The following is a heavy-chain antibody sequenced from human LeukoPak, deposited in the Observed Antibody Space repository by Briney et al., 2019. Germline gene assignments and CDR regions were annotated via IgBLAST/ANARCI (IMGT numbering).Heavy chain of an antibody. V-gene: IGHV6-1*01. J-gene: IGHJ4*02. CDR1: GDSVSSNRAS. CDR3: SKSDGASDFDY. CDR2: TYYRSKCYN. D-gene: IGHD5-24*01. Sequence: SQTLSLTCAVSGDSVSSNRASWTWIRQSPSRGLEWLGRTYYRSKCYNDYAVSLKSRISINPDTSKNQVSLQLNSVTPEDTAVYSCSKSDGASDFDYWGQGTLVTVSS.